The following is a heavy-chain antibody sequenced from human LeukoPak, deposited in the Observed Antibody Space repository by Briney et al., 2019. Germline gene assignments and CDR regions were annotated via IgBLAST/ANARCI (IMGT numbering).Heavy chain of an antibody. CDR1: GFTFSSYA. D-gene: IGHD1-26*01. CDR3: AKVILVEGATTGFDY. V-gene: IGHV3-23*01. J-gene: IGHJ4*02. CDR2: ISGSGGST. Sequence: PGGSLRLSCAASGFTFSSYAMSWVRQAPGKGLEWVSAISGSGGSTYYADSVKGRFTISRDNSKNTLYLQMNSLRAEDTAVYYCAKVILVEGATTGFDYWGQGTLVTVSS.